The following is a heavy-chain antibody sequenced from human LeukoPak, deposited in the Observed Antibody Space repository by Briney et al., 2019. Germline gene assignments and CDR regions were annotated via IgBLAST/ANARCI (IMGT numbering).Heavy chain of an antibody. D-gene: IGHD2-2*01. CDR2: ISYDGSNK. CDR3: AKDHTYCSSTSCYGGDY. CDR1: GFTFSSYS. Sequence: GGSLRLSCAASGFTFSSYSMNWVRQAPGKGLEWVAVISYDGSNKYYADSVKGRFTISRDNSKNTLYLQMNSLRAEDTAVYYCAKDHTYCSSTSCYGGDYWGQGTLVTVSS. V-gene: IGHV3-30*18. J-gene: IGHJ4*02.